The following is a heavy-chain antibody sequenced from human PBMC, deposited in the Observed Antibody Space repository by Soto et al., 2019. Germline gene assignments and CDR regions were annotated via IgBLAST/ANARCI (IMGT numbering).Heavy chain of an antibody. CDR2: ISSSGFST. CDR1: GFTFTTYA. CDR3: AKVRDAAYETYLYYAMDV. D-gene: IGHD2-21*01. J-gene: IGHJ6*02. V-gene: IGHV3-23*01. Sequence: GGSLRLSCAASGFTFTTYAMIWVRQAPGKGLEWVSVISSSGFSTFSADSVKGRFIISRDNSKNTLYLQMNSLRAEDTAVYYCAKVRDAAYETYLYYAMDVWGQGTTLTVSS.